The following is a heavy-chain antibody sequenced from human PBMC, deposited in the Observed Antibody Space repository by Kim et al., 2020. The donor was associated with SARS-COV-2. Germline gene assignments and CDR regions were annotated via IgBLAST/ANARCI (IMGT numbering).Heavy chain of an antibody. J-gene: IGHJ4*02. V-gene: IGHV3-48*03. CDR2: ISSSGSTI. CDR1: GFTFSSYE. D-gene: IGHD6-6*01. CDR3: AREWRIAAREIDY. Sequence: GGSLRLSCAASGFTFSSYEMNWVRQAPGKGLEWVSYISSSGSTIYYADSVKGRFTISRDNAKNSLYLQMNSLRAEDTAVYYCAREWRIAAREIDYWGQGTLVTVSS.